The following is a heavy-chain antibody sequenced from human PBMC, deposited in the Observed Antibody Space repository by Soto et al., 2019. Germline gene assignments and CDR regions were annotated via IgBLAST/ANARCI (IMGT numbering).Heavy chain of an antibody. CDR2: MNPNSGNT. Sequence: QVQLVQSGAEVKKPGASVKVSCKASGYTFTSYDINWVRQATGQGLEWMGWMNPNSGNTGDAQKFQGRVTMTRNTSISTAYMGLSSLRSEDTAVYYCARRGLISSSTFRYHYYGMDVWGQGTTVTVSS. J-gene: IGHJ6*02. CDR1: GYTFTSYD. D-gene: IGHD6-6*01. CDR3: ARRGLISSSTFRYHYYGMDV. V-gene: IGHV1-8*01.